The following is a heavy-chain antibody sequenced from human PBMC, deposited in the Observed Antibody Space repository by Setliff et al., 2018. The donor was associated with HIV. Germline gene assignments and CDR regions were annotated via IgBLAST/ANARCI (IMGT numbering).Heavy chain of an antibody. D-gene: IGHD3-10*01. V-gene: IGHV4-31*01. CDR2: IHYSGNT. J-gene: IGHJ6*03. CDR1: GDSIRSGGYY. CDR3: ARDRSHYGSGKVTRYYTDV. Sequence: PSETLSLTCTVFGDSIRSGGYYWSWIRQHPGKGLEWIGYIHYSGNTYYNPSLKGLLTMSVDTSKNQFSLKLSSVTAADTAVYYCARDRSHYGSGKVTRYYTDVWGKGTTVTV.